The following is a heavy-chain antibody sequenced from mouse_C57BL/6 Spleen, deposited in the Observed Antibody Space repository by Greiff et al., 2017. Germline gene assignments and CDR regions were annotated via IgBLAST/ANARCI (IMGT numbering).Heavy chain of an antibody. CDR3: ARRDYGSNYAMDY. V-gene: IGHV1-39*01. J-gene: IGHJ4*01. CDR2: INPNYGTT. CDR1: GYSFTDYT. Sequence: EVQLQQSGPELVKPGASVKISCKASGYSFTDYTMNWVKQSNGKSLEWIGVINPNYGTTSYNPKFKGKATLTVDQSSSTAYMQLNSLTSEDSAVYYCARRDYGSNYAMDYWGQGTSVTVSS. D-gene: IGHD1-1*01.